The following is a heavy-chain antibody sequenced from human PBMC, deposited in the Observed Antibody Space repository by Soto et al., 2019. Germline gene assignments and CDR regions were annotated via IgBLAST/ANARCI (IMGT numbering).Heavy chain of an antibody. CDR3: AIDRSGWNYYFDY. V-gene: IGHV4-39*01. CDR2: IYYSGST. D-gene: IGHD6-19*01. CDR1: GGPISSSGYY. Sequence: SETLSLTCTVSGGPISSSGYYWGWIRQPPGKGLEWIGSIYYSGSTYYNPSLRSRVTISVDTSKNQFSLKLSSVTAADTAVYYCAIDRSGWNYYFDYWGQGTLVTVS. J-gene: IGHJ4*02.